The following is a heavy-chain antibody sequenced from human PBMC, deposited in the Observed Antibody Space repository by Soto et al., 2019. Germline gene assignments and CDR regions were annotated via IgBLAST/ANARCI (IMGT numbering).Heavy chain of an antibody. V-gene: IGHV3-53*01. CDR3: ATWLHGEDAFDI. CDR1: GFSFSGNNY. D-gene: IGHD3-10*01. J-gene: IGHJ3*02. Sequence: DVQLEASGGGLIQPGGSLRLSCAASGFSFSGNNYLTWRRHAPGKGLEWVSALYSSDGTYYADSVKGRFSVSRDNSKNPFYLQLHCLRPDDTALYFCATWLHGEDAFDIFGVGIMITFSS. CDR2: LYSSDGT.